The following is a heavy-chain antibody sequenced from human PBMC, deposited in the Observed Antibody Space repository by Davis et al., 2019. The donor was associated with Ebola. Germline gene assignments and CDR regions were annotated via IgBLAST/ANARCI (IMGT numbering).Heavy chain of an antibody. D-gene: IGHD3-9*01. V-gene: IGHV3-21*04. Sequence: GESLKISCAASGFTFSSYAMNWVRQAPGQGLEWVSSISSSSSYIYYADSVKDRFAISRDNAKNSLYLQMNSLRAEDTAVYHCARVNALTGYSRFDSWGQGTLVTVSS. CDR1: GFTFSSYA. J-gene: IGHJ5*01. CDR2: ISSSSSYI. CDR3: ARVNALTGYSRFDS.